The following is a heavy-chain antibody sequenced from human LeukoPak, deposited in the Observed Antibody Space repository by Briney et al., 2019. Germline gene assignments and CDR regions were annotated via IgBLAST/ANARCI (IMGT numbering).Heavy chain of an antibody. CDR2: IWYDGSNK. CDR1: GFTFSSYG. Sequence: GGSLRLSCAASGFTFSSYGMHWVRQAPGKGLEWVAVIWYDGSNKYYADSVKGRFTISRDNSKNTLYLQMNSLRAEDTAVYYCGSLTVVARDHWGQGTLVTVSS. D-gene: IGHD3-22*01. V-gene: IGHV3-33*01. J-gene: IGHJ4*02. CDR3: GSLTVVARDH.